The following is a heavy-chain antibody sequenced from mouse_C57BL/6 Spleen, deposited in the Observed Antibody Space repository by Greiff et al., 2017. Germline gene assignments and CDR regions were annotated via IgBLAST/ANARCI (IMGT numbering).Heavy chain of an antibody. CDR2: IRSKSNNYAT. Sequence: DVQLVASCGGLVQPKGSLKLSCAASGFSFNTYAMNWVRQAPGKGLEWVARIRSKSNNYATYYADSVKDRFTISRDDSESMLYLQMNNLKTEDTAMYYCVRHGYYDYDRFAYWGQGTLVTVSA. V-gene: IGHV10-1*01. CDR3: VRHGYYDYDRFAY. CDR1: GFSFNTYA. J-gene: IGHJ3*01. D-gene: IGHD2-4*01.